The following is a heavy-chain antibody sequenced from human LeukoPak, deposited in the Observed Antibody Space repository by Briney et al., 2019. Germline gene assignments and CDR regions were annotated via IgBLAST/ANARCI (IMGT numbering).Heavy chain of an antibody. Sequence: GGSLRLSCAASGFTVSSNYMSWVRQAPGKGLEWVSVLYSGGTTYYADSVKGRFTISRDNSKNTLYLQMNSLRAEDTSVYYCARGETTVVMGLDYWGQGTLVTVSS. CDR3: ARGETTVVMGLDY. CDR1: GFTVSSNY. J-gene: IGHJ4*02. V-gene: IGHV3-66*01. D-gene: IGHD4-23*01. CDR2: LYSGGTT.